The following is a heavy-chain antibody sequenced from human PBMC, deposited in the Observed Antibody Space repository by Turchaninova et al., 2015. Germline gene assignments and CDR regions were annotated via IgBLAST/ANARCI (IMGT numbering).Heavy chain of an antibody. CDR1: GGPISNLS. Sequence: QVQLQESGXXXVQPSETXSXTCXXSGGPISNLSWSWNRQPTGKGLEWIGYMYYSGSTNYNPSLKSRVTISVDTSKNQFSLKLSSVTAADTAVYYCVRSLDYYGSGSYYAYWGQGTLVTVSS. CDR2: MYYSGST. J-gene: IGHJ4*02. D-gene: IGHD3-10*01. CDR3: VRSLDYYGSGSYYAY. V-gene: IGHV4-59*01.